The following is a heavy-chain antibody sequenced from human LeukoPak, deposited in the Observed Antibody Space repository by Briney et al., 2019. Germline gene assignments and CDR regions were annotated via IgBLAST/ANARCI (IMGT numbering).Heavy chain of an antibody. CDR3: ARGRLSQYYDSSGYYYDLAY. J-gene: IGHJ4*02. CDR1: GGTFSSYA. D-gene: IGHD3-22*01. V-gene: IGHV1-69*05. CDR2: IIPIFGTA. Sequence: SVKVSCKASGGTFSSYAISWVRQAPGQGLGWMGRIIPIFGTANYAQKFQGRVTITTDESASTAYMELSSLRSEDTAVYYCARGRLSQYYDSSGYYYDLAYWRQGTLVAVSS.